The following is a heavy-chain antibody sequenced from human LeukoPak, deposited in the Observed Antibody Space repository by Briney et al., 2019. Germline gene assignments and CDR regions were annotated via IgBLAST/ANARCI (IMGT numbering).Heavy chain of an antibody. CDR1: GYTFTGYY. CDR2: INPNSGGT. J-gene: IGHJ4*02. Sequence: ASAKVSCKASGYTFTGYYMHWVRQAPGQGLEWMGWINPNSGGTNYAQKFQGRVTMTRDTSISTAYMELSRLRSDDTAVYYCARENYYGSGSHDYWGQGTLVTVSS. CDR3: ARENYYGSGSHDY. D-gene: IGHD3-10*01. V-gene: IGHV1-2*02.